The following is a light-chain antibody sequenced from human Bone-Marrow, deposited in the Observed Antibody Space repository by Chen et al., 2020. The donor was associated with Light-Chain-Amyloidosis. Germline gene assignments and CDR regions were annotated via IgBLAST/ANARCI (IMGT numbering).Light chain of an antibody. CDR3: SSYTITNTLV. CDR2: EVT. J-gene: IGLJ1*01. V-gene: IGLV2-14*01. Sequence: QSALTQPASVSGSPGQSITISCTGTSSDVGGDNHVSWYQQQPDKAPKLMIYEVTNRPSWVPDRFSGSTSDNAASLTISGLQTEDEADYFCSSYTITNTLVFGSGTRVTVL. CDR1: SSDVGGDNH.